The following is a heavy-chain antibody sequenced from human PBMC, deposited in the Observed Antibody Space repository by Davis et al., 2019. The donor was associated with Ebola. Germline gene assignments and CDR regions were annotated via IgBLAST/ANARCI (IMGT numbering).Heavy chain of an antibody. Sequence: GESLKISCAASGFTFSNYAMSWVRQAPGKGPERVGFIRSKDYGGTTEFAASVKGRFTISRDDSKSIAYLQMNSLKTEDTGVYFCTRGIAVAGPYYDGMDVWGQGTTVTVSS. CDR2: IRSKDYGGTT. D-gene: IGHD6-13*01. V-gene: IGHV3-49*04. J-gene: IGHJ6*02. CDR3: TRGIAVAGPYYDGMDV. CDR1: GFTFSNYA.